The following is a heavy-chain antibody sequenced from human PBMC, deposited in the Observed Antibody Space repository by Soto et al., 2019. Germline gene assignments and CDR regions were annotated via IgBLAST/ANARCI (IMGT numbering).Heavy chain of an antibody. CDR2: IIPMFGSA. V-gene: IGHV1-69*13. J-gene: IGHJ6*02. Sequence: ASVKVSCKASGGTFSSNANSWVRQAPGQGLEWMGGIIPMFGSATYAQKFRGRVTITADESTSTAYMDLSSLRSEDSADYYCARGTRDCSTTSCYSPQGYYRHDMDVWGPGTTVTVSS. CDR3: ARGTRDCSTTSCYSPQGYYRHDMDV. D-gene: IGHD2-2*01. CDR1: GGTFSSNA.